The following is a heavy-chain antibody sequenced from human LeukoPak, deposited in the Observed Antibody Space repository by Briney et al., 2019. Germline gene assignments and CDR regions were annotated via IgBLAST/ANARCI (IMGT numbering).Heavy chain of an antibody. V-gene: IGHV1-3*01. J-gene: IGHJ3*02. CDR1: GYTFTSYA. CDR3: TRDISTILLWVGEPHAFDI. Sequence: ASVKVSCKASGYTFTSYAIHWVRQAPGQRFEWMGWINAGNGNTEYSQKFQGRVTITRDTSASTAYMEVSSLRSEDTAVYYCTRDISTILLWVGEPHAFDIWGQGTMVTVSS. D-gene: IGHD3-10*01. CDR2: INAGNGNT.